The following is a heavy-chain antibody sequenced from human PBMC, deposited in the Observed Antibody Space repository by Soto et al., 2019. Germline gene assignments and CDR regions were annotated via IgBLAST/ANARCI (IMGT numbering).Heavy chain of an antibody. CDR3: VRGRVMITFGVVIVIDY. CDR2: INPNTGYT. D-gene: IGHD3-16*02. CDR1: GYTFTRYD. Sequence: ASVKVSCKASGYTFTRYDINWVRQATGQGLEWMGWINPNTGYTDYAQKFQDRVTMTGNTSITTAYMELSSLRSEDTAVYYCVRGRVMITFGVVIVIDYWGQGSPVTVSS. V-gene: IGHV1-8*01. J-gene: IGHJ4*02.